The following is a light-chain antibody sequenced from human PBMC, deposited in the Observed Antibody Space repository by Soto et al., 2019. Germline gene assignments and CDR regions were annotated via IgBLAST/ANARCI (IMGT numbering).Light chain of an antibody. CDR3: SSYAGSNNYV. CDR1: SSDVGGYNY. V-gene: IGLV2-8*01. CDR2: EVS. J-gene: IGLJ1*01. Sequence: QSALTQPPSASGSPGQSVTISCTGTSSDVGGYNYVSWYQQHPGKAPKLMISEVSQRPSGVPDRFSGSKSGNTASLTVSGLQGEDEADYYCSSYAGSNNYVFGTGTKLTVL.